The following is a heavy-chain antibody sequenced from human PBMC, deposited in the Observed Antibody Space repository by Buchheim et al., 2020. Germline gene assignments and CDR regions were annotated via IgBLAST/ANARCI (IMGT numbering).Heavy chain of an antibody. D-gene: IGHD5/OR15-5a*01. J-gene: IGHJ6*02. Sequence: QVQLVESGGGVVQPGRSLRLSCAASGFTFSSYAMHWVRQAPGKGLEWVAVISYDGSNKYYADSVKGRFTISRDNSKNTLYLQMNSLRAEDTAVYYCAKDQDSVFPPFDYYGMDIWGQGTT. V-gene: IGHV3-30-3*01. CDR3: AKDQDSVFPPFDYYGMDI. CDR1: GFTFSSYA. CDR2: ISYDGSNK.